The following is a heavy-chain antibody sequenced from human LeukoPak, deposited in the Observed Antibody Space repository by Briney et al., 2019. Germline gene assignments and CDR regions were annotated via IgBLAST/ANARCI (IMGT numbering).Heavy chain of an antibody. CDR3: ARVGYYYGSGTYTD. D-gene: IGHD3-10*01. Sequence: GGSLRLSCAASGFTFSSYWMHWVRQAPGKGLVWVSRINSDGSSTNYADSVKGRFTISRDNAKNSLYLQMNSLRAEDTAVYYCARVGYYYGSGTYTDWGQGTLVTVSS. CDR1: GFTFSSYW. CDR2: INSDGSST. J-gene: IGHJ4*02. V-gene: IGHV3-74*01.